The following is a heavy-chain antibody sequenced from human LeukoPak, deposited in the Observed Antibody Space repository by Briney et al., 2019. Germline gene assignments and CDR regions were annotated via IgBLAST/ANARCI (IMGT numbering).Heavy chain of an antibody. CDR1: GGSIRSRYYY. J-gene: IGHJ4*02. Sequence: SETLSLTCTVCGGSIRSRYYYWGWIRQPTGKGVEWIGSIYDSGSTYYNPSRKSRVTISVDTSKNQFSLKLNSVTAADTAVYLCARPYGRWGQATLVPVS. V-gene: IGHV4-39*01. CDR3: ARPYGR. CDR2: IYDSGST. D-gene: IGHD3-10*01.